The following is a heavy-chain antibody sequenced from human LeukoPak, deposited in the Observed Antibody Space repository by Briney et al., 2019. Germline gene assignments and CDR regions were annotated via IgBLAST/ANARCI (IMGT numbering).Heavy chain of an antibody. J-gene: IGHJ3*02. CDR1: GFTFSSYE. CDR3: ARANEVGAFDI. Sequence: GGSLRLSRAASGFTFSSYEMNWVRQAPGKGLEWVSYISSSGSTIYYADSVKGRFTISRDNAKNSLYLQMNSLRAEDTAVYYCARANEVGAFDIWGQGTMVTDSS. V-gene: IGHV3-48*03. CDR2: ISSSGSTI. D-gene: IGHD4/OR15-4a*01.